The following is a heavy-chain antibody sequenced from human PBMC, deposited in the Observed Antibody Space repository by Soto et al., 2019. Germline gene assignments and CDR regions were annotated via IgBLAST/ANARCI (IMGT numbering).Heavy chain of an antibody. Sequence: GGSLRLSCAASGFTFSSYAMSWVRQAPGKGLEWVSAISGSGGSTYYADSVKGRFTISRDNSKNTLYLQMNSLRAEDTAVYYCAEGWISYDILTGFDYWGQGTLVTVSS. CDR1: GFTFSSYA. D-gene: IGHD3-9*01. V-gene: IGHV3-23*01. CDR3: AEGWISYDILTGFDY. J-gene: IGHJ4*02. CDR2: ISGSGGST.